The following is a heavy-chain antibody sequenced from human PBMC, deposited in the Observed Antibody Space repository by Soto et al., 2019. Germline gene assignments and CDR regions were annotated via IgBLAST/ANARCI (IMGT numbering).Heavy chain of an antibody. CDR2: LIPIFGTA. D-gene: IGHD7-27*01. Sequence: QVQLVQSGAEVKKPGSSVTVSCKASGGTFSTYVITWVRQAPGQGLEWMGDLIPIFGTANYAQKFHGRVTITADGSTTTVYMELSSLRSEDTAVYFCATFGSTWPPGDYWGQGTLVTVSS. CDR1: GGTFSTYV. CDR3: ATFGSTWPPGDY. J-gene: IGHJ4*02. V-gene: IGHV1-69*12.